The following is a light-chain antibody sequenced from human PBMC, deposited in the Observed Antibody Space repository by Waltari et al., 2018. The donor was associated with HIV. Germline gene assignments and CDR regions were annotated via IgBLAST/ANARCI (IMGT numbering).Light chain of an antibody. J-gene: IGLJ3*02. CDR3: SSYTTSSTLGM. V-gene: IGLV2-14*01. CDR2: VVS. Sequence: QSALTQPASVSGSPGQSITISCTGTSSYVVGFNYVSWYQHPPGKAPKLMIYVVSNRPSGVYNRFAVSKSGNTASLTISGLQAEDEADYYCSSYTTSSTLGMFGGGTKLTVL. CDR1: SSYVVGFNY.